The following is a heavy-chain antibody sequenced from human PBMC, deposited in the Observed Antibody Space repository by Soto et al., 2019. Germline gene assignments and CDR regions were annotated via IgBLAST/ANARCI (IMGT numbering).Heavy chain of an antibody. CDR3: ASAQGGYCSGGSCYSDYYYGMDV. CDR2: IYYSGST. D-gene: IGHD2-15*01. J-gene: IGHJ6*02. CDR1: GGSISSYY. Sequence: ASETLSLTCTVSGGSISSYYWSWIRQPPGKGLEWIGYIYYSGSTNYNPSLKSRVTISVDTSKNQFSLKLSSVTAADTAVYYCASAQGGYCSGGSCYSDYYYGMDVWGQGTTVTVSS. V-gene: IGHV4-59*01.